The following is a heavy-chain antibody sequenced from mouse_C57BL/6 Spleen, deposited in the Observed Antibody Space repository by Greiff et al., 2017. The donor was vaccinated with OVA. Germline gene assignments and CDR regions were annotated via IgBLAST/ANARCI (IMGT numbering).Heavy chain of an antibody. V-gene: IGHV7-3*01. CDR2: IRHKANGYTT. CDR3: ARPHYYCSSWFAY. D-gene: IGHD1-1*01. CDR1: GFTFTDYY. Sequence: EVQRVESGGGLVQPGGSLSLSCAASGFTFTDYYMSWVRQPPGKALEWLGFIRHKANGYTTEYSASVKGRFTISRDNTQSILYLQTNALRADDSATYYCARPHYYCSSWFAYWGQGTLVTVSA. J-gene: IGHJ3*01.